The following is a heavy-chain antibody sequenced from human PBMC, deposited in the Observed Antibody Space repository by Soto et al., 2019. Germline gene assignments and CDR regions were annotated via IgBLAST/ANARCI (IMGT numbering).Heavy chain of an antibody. CDR2: ISSSSSTI. CDR3: ARDETYCSSTSCYVDY. V-gene: IGHV3-48*01. D-gene: IGHD2-2*01. J-gene: IGHJ4*02. CDR1: GFTFSSYS. Sequence: GGSLRLSCAASGFTFSSYSMNWVRQAPGKGLEWVSYISSSSSTIYYADSVKGRFTISRDNAKNSLYLQMNSLRAEDTAVYYCARDETYCSSTSCYVDYWGQGTLVTVSS.